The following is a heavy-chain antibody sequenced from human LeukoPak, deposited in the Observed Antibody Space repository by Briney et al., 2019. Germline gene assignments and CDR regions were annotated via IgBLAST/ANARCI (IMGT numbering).Heavy chain of an antibody. V-gene: IGHV3-48*04. CDR2: ISSSSSTI. D-gene: IGHD3-9*01. CDR1: GFNFSIYS. Sequence: GGSLRLSCAASGFNFSIYSMNWVRQAPGKGLEWVSYISSSSSTIYYADSVKGRFTISRDNAKNSLYLQMNSLRAEDTAVYYCARGLYYDILTGEDYWGQGTLVTVSS. J-gene: IGHJ4*02. CDR3: ARGLYYDILTGEDY.